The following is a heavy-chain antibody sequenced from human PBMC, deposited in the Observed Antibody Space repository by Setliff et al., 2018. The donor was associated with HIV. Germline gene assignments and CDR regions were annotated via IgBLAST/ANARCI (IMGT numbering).Heavy chain of an antibody. V-gene: IGHV3-23*01. CDR2: IGANGGST. J-gene: IGHJ4*02. D-gene: IGHD2-15*01. CDR3: ATGAYCSGGSCYQHLDY. CDR1: GFSFRSYA. Sequence: GGSLRLSCAASGFSFRSYAMSWVRQAPGKGLDWVSGIGANGGSTYYADSVKGRFTISRDNSKNTLYLQTSSLKTEDTAMYFCATGAYCSGGSCYQHLDYWGQGTLVTVSS.